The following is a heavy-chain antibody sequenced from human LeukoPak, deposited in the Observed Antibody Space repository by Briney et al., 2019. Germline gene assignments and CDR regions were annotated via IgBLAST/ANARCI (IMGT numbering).Heavy chain of an antibody. CDR2: IYHSGST. CDR1: GVSISSSNW. CDR3: ARASSSCHGAFDV. V-gene: IGHV4-4*02. J-gene: IGHJ3*01. D-gene: IGHD6-13*01. Sequence: PSETLSLTCAVSGVSISSSNWWSWVRQPPGKGLEWIGEIYHSGSTNYNPSLKSRVTISVDKSKNQFSLKLSSVTAADTAVYYCARASSSCHGAFDVWGQGTMVTVSS.